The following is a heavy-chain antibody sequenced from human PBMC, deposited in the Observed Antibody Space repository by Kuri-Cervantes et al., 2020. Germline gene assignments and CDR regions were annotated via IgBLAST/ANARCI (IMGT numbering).Heavy chain of an antibody. J-gene: IGHJ6*02. CDR2: IQHDGSEK. Sequence: GGSLRLSCAASGFTFSSYWMNWVRQAPGKGLEWVANIQHDGSEKYYVDSVKGRFTISRDNSKNTLYLQMNSLRAEDTAVYYCARPTRFYYYYGMDVWGQGTTVTVSS. CDR1: GFTFSSYW. V-gene: IGHV3-7*01. CDR3: ARPTRFYYYYGMDV. D-gene: IGHD3-10*02.